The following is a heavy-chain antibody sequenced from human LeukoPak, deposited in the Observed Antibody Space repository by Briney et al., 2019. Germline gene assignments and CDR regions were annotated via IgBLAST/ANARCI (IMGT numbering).Heavy chain of an antibody. CDR1: GESFKDYY. D-gene: IGHD5-18*01. CDR3: ARDYQGGYGDKTVDY. CDR2: INHSGSS. Sequence: PSETLSLTCAVYGESFKDYYWNWIRQPPGKGLEWIGEINHSGSSNYNPSLKSRVTISVDTSKNQFSLKLSSVTAADTAVYYCARDYQGGYGDKTVDYWGQGTLVTVSS. J-gene: IGHJ4*02. V-gene: IGHV4-34*01.